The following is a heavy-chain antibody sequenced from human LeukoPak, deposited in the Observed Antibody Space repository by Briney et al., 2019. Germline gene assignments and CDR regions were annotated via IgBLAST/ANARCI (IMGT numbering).Heavy chain of an antibody. CDR1: GFSFNNYG. CDR2: ISSSGANI. Sequence: GGSLRLSCAASGFSFNNYGMSWVRQAPEKGLEWVSSISSSGANIYYADSVKGRFTISRDNSKNTLYLQMNSLRAEDTAVYYCARGFQYYYDSSGYYGEYFQHWGQGTLVTVSS. D-gene: IGHD3-22*01. V-gene: IGHV3-23*01. CDR3: ARGFQYYYDSSGYYGEYFQH. J-gene: IGHJ1*01.